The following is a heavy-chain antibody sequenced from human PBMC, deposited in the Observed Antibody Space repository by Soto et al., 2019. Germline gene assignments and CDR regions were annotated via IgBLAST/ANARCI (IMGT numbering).Heavy chain of an antibody. V-gene: IGHV3-7*03. Sequence: GGSLRLSCAASGFTFNTFWMSWARQSPGKGLEWVANIKHDGSETYYADSVKGRFTISRDNAKNSLFLQMNTLRTEDTAVYYCARDFATHCSGSTCYPYAYWGQGALVTVPQ. CDR3: ARDFATHCSGSTCYPYAY. J-gene: IGHJ4*02. D-gene: IGHD2-15*01. CDR1: GFTFNTFW. CDR2: IKHDGSET.